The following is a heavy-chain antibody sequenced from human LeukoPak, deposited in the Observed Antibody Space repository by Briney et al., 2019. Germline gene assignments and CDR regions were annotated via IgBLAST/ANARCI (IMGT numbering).Heavy chain of an antibody. V-gene: IGHV4-34*01. Sequence: SETLSLTCAVYGGSFSGYYWSWTRQPPGKGLEWIGEINHSGSTNYNPSLKSRVTISVDTSKNQFSLKLSSVTAADTAVYYCARRRGSYYSYYFDYWGQGTLVTVSS. CDR3: ARRRGSYYSYYFDY. D-gene: IGHD3-10*01. CDR1: GGSFSGYY. J-gene: IGHJ4*02. CDR2: INHSGST.